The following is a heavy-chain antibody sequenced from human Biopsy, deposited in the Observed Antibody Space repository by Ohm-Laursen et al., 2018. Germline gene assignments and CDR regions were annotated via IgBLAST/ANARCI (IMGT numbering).Heavy chain of an antibody. CDR1: GFTFTNYA. Sequence: SLRLSCAASGFTFTNYAMTWVRQAPGKGLEWVSAISGSSTYIHYADSVKGRCTISRDNDKSSLYLQMNSLSAEDTAVYYCASDQGSYYYGMDVWGQGTTVTVSS. CDR2: ISGSSTYI. V-gene: IGHV3-21*06. J-gene: IGHJ6*02. CDR3: ASDQGSYYYGMDV.